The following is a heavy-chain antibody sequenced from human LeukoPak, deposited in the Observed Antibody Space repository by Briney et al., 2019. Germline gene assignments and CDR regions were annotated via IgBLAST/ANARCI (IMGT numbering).Heavy chain of an antibody. CDR3: ATGYTYDYSLY. CDR1: GDTVTGFS. V-gene: IGHV1-24*01. Sequence: ASVKVSCKVSGDTVTGFSIHWVRQAPGHGLEWMGGFDPEDGARIFAQKFQGRVTMTEDASTDTAYMDLSSLRSEDTAVYYCATGYTYDYSLYWGQGTLVTVSS. J-gene: IGHJ4*02. D-gene: IGHD5-18*01. CDR2: FDPEDGAR.